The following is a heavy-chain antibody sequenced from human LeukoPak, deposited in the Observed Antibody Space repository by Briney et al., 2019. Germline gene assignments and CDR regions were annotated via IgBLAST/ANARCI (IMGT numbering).Heavy chain of an antibody. Sequence: ASLTVSCTASVYTFTSYDINWVRQATGQGLEWMGWMNPNSGNTGYAQKFQGRVTMTRNTSISTAYMELSSLRSEDTAVYYCARGVDSSSWYFDYWGQGTLVTVSS. CDR3: ARGVDSSSWYFDY. V-gene: IGHV1-8*01. CDR1: VYTFTSYD. D-gene: IGHD6-13*01. CDR2: MNPNSGNT. J-gene: IGHJ4*02.